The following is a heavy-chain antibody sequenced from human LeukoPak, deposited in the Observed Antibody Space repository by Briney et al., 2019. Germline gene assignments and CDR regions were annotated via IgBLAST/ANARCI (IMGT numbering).Heavy chain of an antibody. J-gene: IGHJ3*02. V-gene: IGHV3-53*01. CDR3: ARERYYYDSSGIDAFDI. CDR2: IYSGGST. Sequence: GGSLRLSCAASGFTVSSNYMSWVRQAPGKGLEWVSVIYSGGSTYYADSVKGRFTISRDNSKNTLYLQMNSLRAEDTAVYYCARERYYYDSSGIDAFDIWGQGTMVTVSS. CDR1: GFTVSSNY. D-gene: IGHD3-22*01.